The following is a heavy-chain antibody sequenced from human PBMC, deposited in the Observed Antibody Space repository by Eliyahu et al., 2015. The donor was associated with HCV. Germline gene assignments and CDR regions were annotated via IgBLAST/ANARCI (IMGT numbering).Heavy chain of an antibody. CDR1: GYTFTSFD. J-gene: IGHJ5*02. Sequence: QVQLVQSGAEVKKPGASVKVSCKASGYTFTSFDINWVRQATGQGLEWMGWMNPNSGNTGYAQKFQGRVTMTRNTSISTAYMELSSLRSEDTAVYYCARGRELLWFGEFDADNWFDPWGQGTLVTVSS. CDR2: MNPNSGNT. CDR3: ARGRELLWFGEFDADNWFDP. D-gene: IGHD3-10*01. V-gene: IGHV1-8*01.